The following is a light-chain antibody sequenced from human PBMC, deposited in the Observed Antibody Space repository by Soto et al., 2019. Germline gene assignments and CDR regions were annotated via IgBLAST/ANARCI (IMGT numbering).Light chain of an antibody. V-gene: IGKV3D-15*01. CDR1: QSVSGN. J-gene: IGKJ1*01. CDR3: QQYNNWPPT. Sequence: EIVMTQSPATLSVSPGERATLSCRASQSVSGNLAWYQQKPGQAPRLLIYGASTRAPGIPARFSGSGSGTAFTLTISSLQSAEFAVYYCQQYNNWPPTFGQGTKVEIK. CDR2: GAS.